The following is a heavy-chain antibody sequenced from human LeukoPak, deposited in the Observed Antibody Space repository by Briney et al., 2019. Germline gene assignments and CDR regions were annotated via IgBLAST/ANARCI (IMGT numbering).Heavy chain of an antibody. Sequence: GRSLRLSCAASGFTFSSYGMHWVRQAPGKGLEWVAVISYDGSNKYYADSVKGRFTISRDNSKNTLYLQMNSLRAEDTAVYYCARGAIPVLAPFDYWGQGTLVTVSS. V-gene: IGHV3-30*03. CDR3: ARGAIPVLAPFDY. J-gene: IGHJ4*02. D-gene: IGHD3-3*01. CDR1: GFTFSSYG. CDR2: ISYDGSNK.